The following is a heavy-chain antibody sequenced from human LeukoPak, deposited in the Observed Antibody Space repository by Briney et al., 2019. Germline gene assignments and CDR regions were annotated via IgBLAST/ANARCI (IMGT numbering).Heavy chain of an antibody. J-gene: IGHJ4*02. V-gene: IGHV3-7*03. Sequence: VGSLRLSCAASGFTFRNYRMSWVRQAPGTGLEWVANIKQDGSDRNYVTSVRGRFTISRDNAESSLFLQMNSLRAEDTAVYYCVRNLAVAGTCFDSWGQGTLVTVSS. CDR2: IKQDGSDR. CDR3: VRNLAVAGTCFDS. CDR1: GFTFRNYR. D-gene: IGHD6-19*01.